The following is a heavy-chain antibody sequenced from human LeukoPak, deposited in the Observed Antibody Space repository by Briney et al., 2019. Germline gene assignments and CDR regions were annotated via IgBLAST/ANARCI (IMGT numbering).Heavy chain of an antibody. CDR1: GGTFGSYA. V-gene: IGHV1-69*13. J-gene: IGHJ4*02. Sequence: ASVKVSCKASGGTFGSYAISWVRQAPGQGLEWMGGIIPIFGTVNYAQKFQGRVTITADESTSTAYMELSSLRSEDTAVYYCARDKGPDAAGPFDYWGQGTLVTVSS. CDR3: ARDKGPDAAGPFDY. CDR2: IIPIFGTV. D-gene: IGHD6-25*01.